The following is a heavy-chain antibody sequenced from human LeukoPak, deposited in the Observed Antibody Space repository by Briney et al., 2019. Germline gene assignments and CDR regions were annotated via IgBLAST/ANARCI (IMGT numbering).Heavy chain of an antibody. J-gene: IGHJ6*03. D-gene: IGHD1-1*01. CDR2: ISAYKGNT. CDR3: AGERNGRYYYYYYMDV. CDR1: GYTFTTYG. Sequence: ASVKVSCKASGYTFTTYGISWVRQAPGQGPEWMGWISAYKGNTNYAQKFQGRVTMTRDTSISTAYMELSRLRSDDTAVYYCAGERNGRYYYYYYMDVWGKGTTVTVSS. V-gene: IGHV1-18*01.